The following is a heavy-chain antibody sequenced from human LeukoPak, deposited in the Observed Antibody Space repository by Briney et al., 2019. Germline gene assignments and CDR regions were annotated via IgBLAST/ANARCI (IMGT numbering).Heavy chain of an antibody. Sequence: SETLSLTCTVSGGSISSYFWSWIRQPAGKGLEWIGRIYTSGSTNYNPSLKSRVTMSVDTSKNQCTLKLSSVTAADTAVYYCARTNFWSGGLDYWGQGTLVTVSS. CDR3: ARTNFWSGGLDY. V-gene: IGHV4-4*07. J-gene: IGHJ4*02. CDR1: GGSISSYF. D-gene: IGHD3-3*01. CDR2: IYTSGST.